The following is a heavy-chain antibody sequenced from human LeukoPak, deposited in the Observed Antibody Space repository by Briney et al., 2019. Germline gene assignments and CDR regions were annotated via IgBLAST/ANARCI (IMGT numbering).Heavy chain of an antibody. V-gene: IGHV4-31*03. D-gene: IGHD3-10*01. CDR2: IYYSGST. J-gene: IGHJ4*02. CDR1: GGSISSGGYY. CDR3: AREWSMVRGATGEFDY. Sequence: SETLSLTCTVSGGSISSGGYYWSWIRQHPGKGLEWIGYIYYSGSTYYNPSLKSRVTISVDTSKNQFSLKLSSVTAADTAVYYCAREWSMVRGATGEFDYWGQGTLVTVSS.